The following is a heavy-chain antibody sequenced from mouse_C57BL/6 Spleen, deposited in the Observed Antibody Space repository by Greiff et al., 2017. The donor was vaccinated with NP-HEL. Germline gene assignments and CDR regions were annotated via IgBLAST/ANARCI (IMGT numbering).Heavy chain of an antibody. CDR1: GYTFTSYW. D-gene: IGHD1-1*01. CDR3: ARSGYGSSYDYAMGY. CDR2: IDPSDSYT. V-gene: IGHV1-69*01. Sequence: QVQLQQPGAELVMPGASVKLSCKASGYTFTSYWMHWVKQRPGQGLEWIGEIDPSDSYTNYNQKFKGKSTLTVDKSSSTAYMQLSSLTSEDSAVYYCARSGYGSSYDYAMGYWGQGTSVTVSS. J-gene: IGHJ4*01.